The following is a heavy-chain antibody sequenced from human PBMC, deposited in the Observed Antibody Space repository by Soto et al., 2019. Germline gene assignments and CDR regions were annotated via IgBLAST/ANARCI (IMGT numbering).Heavy chain of an antibody. CDR2: IYYSGST. CDR3: ARGPKGFGDRVFDY. CDR1: GGSISSGGYY. D-gene: IGHD3-10*01. Sequence: QVQLQESGPGLVKPSQTLSLTCTVSGGSISSGGYYWSWIRQHPGKGLEWIGYIYYSGSTYYNPSLKRRVTIAVDTSKNQFSLKLSSVTAADTAVYYCARGPKGFGDRVFDYWGQGTLVTVSS. J-gene: IGHJ4*02. V-gene: IGHV4-31*03.